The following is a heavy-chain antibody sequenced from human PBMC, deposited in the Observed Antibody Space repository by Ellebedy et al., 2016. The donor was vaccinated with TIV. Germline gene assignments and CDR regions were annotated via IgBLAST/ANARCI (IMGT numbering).Heavy chain of an antibody. J-gene: IGHJ4*02. D-gene: IGHD4-17*01. CDR1: GGSISSADYS. CDR3: ATSPTNTVTTHYFDC. CDR2: IYHTVST. V-gene: IGHV4-30-2*01. Sequence: SETLSLTCTVSGGSISSADYSWNWIRQPPGKGLEWIGYIYHTVSTYYNPSLKSRVTISVDRSKNQFSLKLTSVTAADTAVYYCATSPTNTVTTHYFDCWGQGTLVAVSS.